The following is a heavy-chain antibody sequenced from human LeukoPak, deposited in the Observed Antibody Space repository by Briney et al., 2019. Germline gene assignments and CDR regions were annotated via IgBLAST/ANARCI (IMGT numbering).Heavy chain of an antibody. CDR1: GFTFSSYS. CDR2: ISSSSYI. Sequence: PGGSLRLSCAASGFTFSSYSMNWVRQAPGKGLEWVSSISSSSYIYYADSVKGRFTISRDNAKNSLYLQMNSLRAEDTAVYYCARLGIVGANAFDYWGQGTLVTVSS. V-gene: IGHV3-21*01. CDR3: ARLGIVGANAFDY. D-gene: IGHD1-26*01. J-gene: IGHJ4*02.